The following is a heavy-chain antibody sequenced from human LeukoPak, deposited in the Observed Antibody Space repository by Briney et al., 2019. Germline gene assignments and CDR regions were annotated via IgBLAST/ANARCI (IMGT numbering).Heavy chain of an antibody. V-gene: IGHV1-69*06. CDR2: IIPIFGTA. CDR3: ATLSGIAAAGLFDY. D-gene: IGHD6-13*01. J-gene: IGHJ4*02. Sequence: SVKVSCKASGGTFSSYAISWVRQAPGQGLEWMGGIIPIFGTANYAQKFQGRVTITADKSTSTAHMELSSLRSEDTAVYYCATLSGIAAAGLFDYWGQGTLVTVSS. CDR1: GGTFSSYA.